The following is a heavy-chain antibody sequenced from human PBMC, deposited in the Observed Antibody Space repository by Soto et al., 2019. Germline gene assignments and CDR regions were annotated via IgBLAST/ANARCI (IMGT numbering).Heavy chain of an antibody. D-gene: IGHD1-26*01. CDR3: VKGVGYLGP. CDR1: GFIFCNNL. J-gene: IGHJ5*02. V-gene: IGHV3-7*01. CDR2: INEHGSEK. Sequence: GGSLRLSCVGSGFIFCNNLMTLVRRAPGKGLQWVANINEHGSEKDYVDSVRGRFTISRDNAKNSLYLQMNSLRDEDTAVYYCVKGVGYLGPWGQGTLVTVSS.